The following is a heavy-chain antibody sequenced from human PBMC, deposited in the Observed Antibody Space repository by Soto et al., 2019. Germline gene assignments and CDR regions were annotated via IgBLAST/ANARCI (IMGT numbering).Heavy chain of an antibody. V-gene: IGHV3-23*01. CDR3: AKHDYSAPAYYNGMDV. J-gene: IGHJ6*02. CDR1: GFTFSNYA. CDR2: ISNSGDDT. Sequence: GGSLRLSCAASGFTFSNYAMTWVRQAPGKGLEWVSSISNSGDDTYYADSVRGRSSISRDNSKNTLYLQMNTLRAEETAVYYSAKHDYSAPAYYNGMDVWGQGTTVTVSS. D-gene: IGHD5-12*01.